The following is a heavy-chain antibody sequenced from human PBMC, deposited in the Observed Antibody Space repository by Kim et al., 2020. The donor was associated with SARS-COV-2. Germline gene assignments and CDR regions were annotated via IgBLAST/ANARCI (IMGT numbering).Heavy chain of an antibody. CDR3: ARGKITMIVVGNYYFDY. D-gene: IGHD3-22*01. Sequence: SETLSLTCTVSGGSISSGGYYWSWIRQHPGKGLEWIGYIYYSGSTYYNPSLKSRVTISVDTSKNQFSLKLISVTAADTAVYYCARGKITMIVVGNYYFDYWGQGTLVTVSS. CDR2: IYYSGST. CDR1: GGSISSGGYY. J-gene: IGHJ4*02. V-gene: IGHV4-31*03.